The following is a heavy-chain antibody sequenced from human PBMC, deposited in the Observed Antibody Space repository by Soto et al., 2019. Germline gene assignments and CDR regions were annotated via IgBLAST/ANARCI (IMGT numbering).Heavy chain of an antibody. CDR3: ARGRFVGATDY. J-gene: IGHJ4*02. CDR2: IIPILGIA. Sequence: QVQLVQSGAEVKKPGSSVKVSCKASGGTFSSYTISWVRQAPGQGLEWMGRIIPILGIANYAQKFQGRVTITADKSTSTAYMELSSLRSEDTAVYSCARGRFVGATDYWGQGTLVTVSS. V-gene: IGHV1-69*02. CDR1: GGTFSSYT. D-gene: IGHD1-26*01.